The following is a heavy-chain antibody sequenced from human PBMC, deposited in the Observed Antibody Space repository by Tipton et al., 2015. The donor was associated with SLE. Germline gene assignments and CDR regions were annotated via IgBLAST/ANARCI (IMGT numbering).Heavy chain of an antibody. D-gene: IGHD1-26*01. CDR3: ARDLESGGSYPLYYFDY. Sequence: SLRLSCAASGFTFSSHWMHWVRQVPGKGLVWVARINRDGSTTSYADSVKGRFTISRDNAKNTLFLQMDSLRAADTAVYYCARDLESGGSYPLYYFDYWGLGTLVTDSS. CDR1: GFTFSSHW. V-gene: IGHV3-74*01. CDR2: INRDGSTT. J-gene: IGHJ4*02.